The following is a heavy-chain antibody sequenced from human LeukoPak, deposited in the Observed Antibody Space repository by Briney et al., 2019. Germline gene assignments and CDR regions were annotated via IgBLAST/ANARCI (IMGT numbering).Heavy chain of an antibody. V-gene: IGHV3-48*03. J-gene: IGHJ2*01. CDR3: ARVYYVNWYFDL. CDR2: ISSSGSTI. Sequence: PGGSLRLSCAASGFTFSSYGMNWVRQAPGKGLEWVSYISSSGSTIYYADSVKGRFTISRDNAKNSLYLQMNSLRAEDTAVYYCARVYYVNWYFDLWGRGTLVTVSS. D-gene: IGHD1-26*01. CDR1: GFTFSSYG.